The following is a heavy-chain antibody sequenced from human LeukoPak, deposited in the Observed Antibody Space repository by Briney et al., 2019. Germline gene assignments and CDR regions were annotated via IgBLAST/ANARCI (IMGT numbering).Heavy chain of an antibody. Sequence: GGSLRLSCAASGFSLRSYAIHWVRQAPGRGLEYVSAMSHDGGTTYHADSVKGRFTVSRHNSRNMVYLQMGGLRAEDMAVYYCTRGSGPLYFDFWGQGTQVTVSS. CDR3: TRGSGPLYFDF. V-gene: IGHV3-64*02. J-gene: IGHJ4*02. CDR1: GFSLRSYA. D-gene: IGHD6-19*01. CDR2: MSHDGGTT.